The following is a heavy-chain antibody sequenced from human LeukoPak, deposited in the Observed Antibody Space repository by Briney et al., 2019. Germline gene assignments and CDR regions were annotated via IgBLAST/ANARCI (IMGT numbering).Heavy chain of an antibody. Sequence: SETLSLTCAVYGGSFSGYYWSWIRQPPGKGLEWIWEINHSGSTNYNPSLKSRVTISVDTSKNPFSLKLSSVTAADTAVYYCARMYYDLWSGYYDYWGQGTLVTVSS. J-gene: IGHJ4*02. D-gene: IGHD3-3*01. CDR3: ARMYYDLWSGYYDY. CDR2: INHSGST. CDR1: GGSFSGYY. V-gene: IGHV4-34*01.